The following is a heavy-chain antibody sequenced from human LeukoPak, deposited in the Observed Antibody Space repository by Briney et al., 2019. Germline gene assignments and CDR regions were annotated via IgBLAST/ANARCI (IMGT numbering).Heavy chain of an antibody. CDR1: GFTFSSYA. V-gene: IGHV3-23*01. D-gene: IGHD2-2*01. CDR2: ISGSGGST. CDR3: ATPGGCSSTSCYLRQRVWEPFDY. J-gene: IGHJ4*02. Sequence: GGSLRLSCAASGFTFSSYAMRWVRQAPGKGLEWVSAISGSGGSTYYADSVKGRFTISRDNSKNPLYLQMNSLRAEDTGVYYCATPGGCSSTSCYLRQRVWEPFDYWGQGTLVTVSS.